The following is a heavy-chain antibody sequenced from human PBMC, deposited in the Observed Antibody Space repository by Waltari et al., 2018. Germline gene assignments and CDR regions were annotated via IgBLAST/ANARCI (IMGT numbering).Heavy chain of an antibody. CDR1: GFNFISYA. J-gene: IGHJ4*02. V-gene: IGHV3-23*01. CDR2: ISDSGVIT. Sequence: EEHLLESGGGLAQRGGSLRLSCAASGFNFISYAMSWVRQAPGKALEWVAGISDSGVITKYADSVKGRFTVSRDNSKNTGFLHLHSLRAEDTAIYYCARHLYSIDYLELAKWGQGTLVTVSS. CDR3: ARHLYSIDYLELAK. D-gene: IGHD3-22*01.